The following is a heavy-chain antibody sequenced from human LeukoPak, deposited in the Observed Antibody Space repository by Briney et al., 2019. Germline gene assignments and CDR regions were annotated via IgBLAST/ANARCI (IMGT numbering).Heavy chain of an antibody. Sequence: GASVKVSCKASGYTFTSYGISWVRQAPGQGLEWMGWISAYNGNTNYAQKLQGRVTMTTDTSTSTAYMELRSLRSGDTAVYYCARDYYDSSGCPFDPWGQGTLVTVSS. CDR2: ISAYNGNT. J-gene: IGHJ5*02. D-gene: IGHD3-22*01. CDR1: GYTFTSYG. V-gene: IGHV1-18*01. CDR3: ARDYYDSSGCPFDP.